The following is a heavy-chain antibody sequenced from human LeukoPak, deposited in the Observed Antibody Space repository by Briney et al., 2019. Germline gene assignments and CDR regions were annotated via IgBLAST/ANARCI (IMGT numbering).Heavy chain of an antibody. J-gene: IGHJ4*02. V-gene: IGHV3-30*02. Sequence: GGSLRLSCAASGFTFSTYGMHWVRQAPGKGLEWVTFIPYDGSNTWYADSVKGRFTISRDNSKNTLYLQMNSLRGEDTAVYFCARERKSSTSMDYWGQGTLVTVSS. CDR2: IPYDGSNT. CDR1: GFTFSTYG. D-gene: IGHD2-2*01. CDR3: ARERKSSTSMDY.